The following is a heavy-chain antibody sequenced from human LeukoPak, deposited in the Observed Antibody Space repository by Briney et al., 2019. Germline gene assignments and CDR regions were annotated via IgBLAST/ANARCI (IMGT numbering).Heavy chain of an antibody. D-gene: IGHD6-19*01. J-gene: IGHJ4*02. V-gene: IGHV3-21*04. CDR3: AKGPWLAYPYYFDY. CDR2: ISSTSSSYI. Sequence: GGSLRLSCAASGFTFSTYSMNWVRQAPGKGLEWVSSISSTSSSYIYYADSVKGRFTISRDNAKNSLYLQMNSLRAEDTAVYYCAKGPWLAYPYYFDYWGQGTLVTVSS. CDR1: GFTFSTYS.